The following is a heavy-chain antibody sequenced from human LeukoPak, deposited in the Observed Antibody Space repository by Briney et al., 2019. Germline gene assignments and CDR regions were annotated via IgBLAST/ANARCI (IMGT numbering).Heavy chain of an antibody. CDR3: ARLDCLSDECYNY. J-gene: IGHJ4*02. Sequence: SETLSLTCIVSGNSITSDFWSWIRQSPGKGLEWIGYINYSGRSEYDPSLKSRVTISVDRSRKRVSLKMRSVTAADTAVYYCARLDCLSDECYNYWAVGALVAVFS. D-gene: IGHD2-21*01. CDR2: INYSGRS. V-gene: IGHV4-59*08. CDR1: GNSITSDF.